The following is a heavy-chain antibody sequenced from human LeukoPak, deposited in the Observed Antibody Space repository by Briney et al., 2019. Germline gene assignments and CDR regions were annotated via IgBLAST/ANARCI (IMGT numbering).Heavy chain of an antibody. Sequence: PSETLSLTCTVSGGSIRSGSHYWAWIRQPPGKGLEWIGSIYYSGSTYYNPSLENRVTISIDTSKNHFSLKLSSLSAADTSVYYWGRADDSGDNWLYFWGQGPRVTV. CDR1: GGSIRSGSHY. J-gene: IGHJ4*02. V-gene: IGHV4-39*02. CDR2: IYYSGST. D-gene: IGHD3-22*01. CDR3: GRADDSGDNWLYF.